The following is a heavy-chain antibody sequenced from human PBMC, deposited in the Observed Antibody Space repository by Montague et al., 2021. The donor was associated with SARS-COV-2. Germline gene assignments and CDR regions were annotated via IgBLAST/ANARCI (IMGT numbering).Heavy chain of an antibody. V-gene: IGHV2-70*11. CDR3: ARMGYPEYDWFDP. CDR2: LDWDDNK. CDR1: GFSFRTSGMC. J-gene: IGHJ5*02. Sequence: PALVKPTQTLTLTCTFSGFSFRTSGMCVSWVRQPPGKAPAWLARLDWDDNKYYTPSLKTRLSISKHTSKNQLVLIMTNMEPVDTATYYCARMGYPEYDWFDPWGPGTLVTVSS. D-gene: IGHD1-14*01.